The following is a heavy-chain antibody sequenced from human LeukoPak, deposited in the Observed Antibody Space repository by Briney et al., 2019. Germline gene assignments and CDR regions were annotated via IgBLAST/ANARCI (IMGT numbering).Heavy chain of an antibody. J-gene: IGHJ5*02. D-gene: IGHD3-3*01. Sequence: SETLSLTCTVSGGSISSSSYYWGWIRQPPGKGLEWIGEGNDSGGTKFNPSLKSRVTISADTSKNQFSLRLSSVTAADTAVYYCAKNGQSGFSFDPWGQGTLVTVSS. V-gene: IGHV4-39*07. CDR1: GGSISSSSYY. CDR3: AKNGQSGFSFDP. CDR2: GNDSGGT.